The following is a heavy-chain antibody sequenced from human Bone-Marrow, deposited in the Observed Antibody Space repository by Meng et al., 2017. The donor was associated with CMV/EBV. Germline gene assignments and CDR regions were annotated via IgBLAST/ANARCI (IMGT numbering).Heavy chain of an antibody. CDR2: LCCGGRT. CDR3: ARDGGGKGIAFDI. Sequence: GGSLRLSCAASGFDVSTNFMNCVRRAPGKGLEWVSLLCCGGRTYSPDSVKGRFTISRDNSKNTLYLQMNSLRVEDTAVYYCARDGGGKGIAFDIWGQGPMVTVSS. V-gene: IGHV3-53*01. J-gene: IGHJ3*02. D-gene: IGHD4-23*01. CDR1: GFDVSTNF.